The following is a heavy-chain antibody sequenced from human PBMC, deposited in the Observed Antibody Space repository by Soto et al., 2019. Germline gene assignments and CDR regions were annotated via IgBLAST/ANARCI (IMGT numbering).Heavy chain of an antibody. CDR1: GYSFTSYW. J-gene: IGHJ5*02. CDR2: IYPGDSDT. Sequence: PGESLKISCKGSGYSFTSYWIGWVRQMPGKGLEWMGIIYPGDSDTRYSPSFQGQVTISADKSISTAYLQWSSLKASDTAMYYCARLIVVVVAAPFEGVNWFDPWGQGTLVTVSS. CDR3: ARLIVVVVAAPFEGVNWFDP. D-gene: IGHD2-15*01. V-gene: IGHV5-51*01.